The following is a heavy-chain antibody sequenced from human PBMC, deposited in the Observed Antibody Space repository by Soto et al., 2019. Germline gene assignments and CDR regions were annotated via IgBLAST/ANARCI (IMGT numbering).Heavy chain of an antibody. CDR1: GGSFSGYY. Sequence: PSETLSLTCAVYGGSFSGYYWSWIRQPPGKGLEWIGEINHSGSTNHNPSLKSRVTISVDTSKNQFSLKLSSVTAADTAVYYCARYRGSGSYYFDYWGQGTLVTVSS. J-gene: IGHJ4*02. CDR2: INHSGST. CDR3: ARYRGSGSYYFDY. D-gene: IGHD3-10*01. V-gene: IGHV4-34*01.